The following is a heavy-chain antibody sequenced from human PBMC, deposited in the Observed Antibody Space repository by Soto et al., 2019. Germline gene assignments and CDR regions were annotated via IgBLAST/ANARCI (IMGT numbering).Heavy chain of an antibody. CDR1: GGSFSDYS. CDR3: ARGGIAAANNWFDP. CDR2: INHSGST. D-gene: IGHD6-13*01. Sequence: SETLSLTCAVYGGSFSDYSWTWIRQPPGKGLEWIGEINHSGSTYYNPSLKSRVTISVDTSKNQFSLKLSSVTAADTAVYYCARGGIAAANNWFDPWGQGTLVTVSS. J-gene: IGHJ5*02. V-gene: IGHV4-34*01.